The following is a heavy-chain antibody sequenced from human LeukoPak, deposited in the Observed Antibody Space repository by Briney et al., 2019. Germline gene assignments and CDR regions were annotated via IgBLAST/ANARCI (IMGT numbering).Heavy chain of an antibody. CDR2: ISAYNGNT. CDR3: ARAMNSWFLLDLDY. CDR1: DYTFTSYG. V-gene: IGHV1-18*01. D-gene: IGHD3-22*01. Sequence: GASVKVSCKASDYTFTSYGISWVRQAPGQGLEWMGWISAYNGNTNYAQKLQGRVTMTTDTSTSTAYMELRSLRSDDTAVYYCARAMNSWFLLDLDYWGQGNLVTVSS. J-gene: IGHJ4*02.